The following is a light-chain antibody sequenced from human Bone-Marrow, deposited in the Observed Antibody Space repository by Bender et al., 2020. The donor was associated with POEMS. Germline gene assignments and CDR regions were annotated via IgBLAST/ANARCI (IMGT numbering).Light chain of an antibody. CDR1: SSDVGNYDL. CDR2: EVT. CDR3: VAWDDTLNGWV. V-gene: IGLV2-14*02. J-gene: IGLJ2*01. Sequence: QSALTQPASVSGSPGQSITISCTGTSSDVGNYDLVSWYQQYPGQAPKLMIYEVTKRPSGVPDRFSGSMSGTSASLAISGLHSEDEADYYCVAWDDTLNGWVFGGGTKLTVL.